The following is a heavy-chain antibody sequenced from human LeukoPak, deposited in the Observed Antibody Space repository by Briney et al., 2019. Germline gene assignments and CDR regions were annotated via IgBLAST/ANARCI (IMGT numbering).Heavy chain of an antibody. V-gene: IGHV4-4*07. CDR2: IYTSGST. D-gene: IGHD2-15*01. CDR3: ARAPLVVVAATSFDY. J-gene: IGHJ4*02. CDR1: GGSISSYY. Sequence: SETLSLTCTVSGGSISSYYWSWIRQPAGKGLEWIGRIYTSGSTNYNPSLKSRVTMSVDTSKNQFSLKLSSVTAADTAVYYCARAPLVVVAATSFDYWGQGTLVTVSS.